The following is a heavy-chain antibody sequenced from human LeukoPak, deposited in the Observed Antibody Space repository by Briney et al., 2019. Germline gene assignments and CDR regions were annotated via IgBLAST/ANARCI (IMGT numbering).Heavy chain of an antibody. Sequence: ASVKVSCKASGYTFTSYGISWVRQAPGQGLEWMGWISAYNGNTNYAQKLQGRVTMTTDTSTSTAYMELRSLRSDDTAVYYCARVLKTEYSRFGWVQYFDYWGQGTLVTVSS. CDR3: ARVLKTEYSRFGWVQYFDY. CDR1: GYTFTSYG. D-gene: IGHD6-6*01. CDR2: ISAYNGNT. J-gene: IGHJ4*02. V-gene: IGHV1-18*01.